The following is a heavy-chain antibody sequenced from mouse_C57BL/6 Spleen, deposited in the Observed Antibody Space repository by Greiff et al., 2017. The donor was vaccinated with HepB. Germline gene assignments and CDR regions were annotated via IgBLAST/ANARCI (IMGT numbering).Heavy chain of an antibody. V-gene: IGHV5-17*01. CDR3: AREEGRAYYSNYVDY. Sequence: EVQLVESGGGLVKPGGSLKLSCAASGFTFSDYGMHWVRQAPEKGLEWVAYISSGSSTIYYADTVKGRFTISRDNAENTLFLQMTSLRSEDTAMYYCAREEGRAYYSNYVDYWGQGTTLTVSS. CDR1: GFTFSDYG. J-gene: IGHJ2*01. CDR2: ISSGSSTI. D-gene: IGHD2-5*01.